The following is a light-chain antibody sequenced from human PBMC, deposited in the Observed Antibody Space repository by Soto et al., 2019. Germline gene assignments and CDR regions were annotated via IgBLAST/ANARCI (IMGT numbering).Light chain of an antibody. CDR1: QSISNW. Sequence: DIQMTQSPSALSASVGDRVTITCRASQSISNWLAWYQQKPGKAPKLLIYDVSRLESGVPSRFSGSGSGTEFIITISSLQSDDFATYYCQQYNSYPWTFGQGTKVEIK. J-gene: IGKJ1*01. V-gene: IGKV1-5*01. CDR2: DVS. CDR3: QQYNSYPWT.